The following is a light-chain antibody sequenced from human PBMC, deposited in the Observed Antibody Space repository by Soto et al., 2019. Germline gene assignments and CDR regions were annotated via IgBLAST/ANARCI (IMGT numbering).Light chain of an antibody. CDR3: CSYAGSYVV. Sequence: QAVVTQPRSVSGSPGQSVTISCTGTSSDVGGYNYVSWYQQHPGKAPKLMIYDVTERPSGVPDRFSGSKSGNTASLTISGLQAEDEADYYCCSYAGSYVVFGGGTKLTVL. CDR2: DVT. V-gene: IGLV2-11*01. CDR1: SSDVGGYNY. J-gene: IGLJ2*01.